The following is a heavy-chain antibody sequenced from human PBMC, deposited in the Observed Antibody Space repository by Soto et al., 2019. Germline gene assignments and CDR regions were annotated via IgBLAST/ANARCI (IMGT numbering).Heavy chain of an antibody. J-gene: IGHJ4*02. CDR2: INVGDDKT. Sequence: QVQLVQSGAEVKKPGASVRLSCKVSGKSFDNFAVHWVRQTPGQRPEWMGRINVGDDKTKYSEKFQGRVIVSCDTTATTAYMELLALSSEDTAVYYCARAKYDYIWGSYHPFDQWAQGAQVTVAS. CDR1: GKSFDNFA. V-gene: IGHV1-3*01. D-gene: IGHD3-16*02. CDR3: ARAKYDYIWGSYHPFDQ.